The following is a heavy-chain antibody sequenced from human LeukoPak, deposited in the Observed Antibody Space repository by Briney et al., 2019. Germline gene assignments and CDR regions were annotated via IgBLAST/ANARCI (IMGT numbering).Heavy chain of an antibody. CDR2: INHSGST. D-gene: IGHD3-3*01. CDR3: ARSNDFWSGYSPLLDY. CDR1: GGSFSGYY. V-gene: IGHV4-34*01. J-gene: IGHJ4*02. Sequence: SETLSLTCAVYGGSFSGYYWSWIRQPPGKGLEWIGEINHSGSTNYNPSLKSRVTISVDTSKNQFSLKLSSVTAADTAVYYCARSNDFWSGYSPLLDYWGQGTLVTVSS.